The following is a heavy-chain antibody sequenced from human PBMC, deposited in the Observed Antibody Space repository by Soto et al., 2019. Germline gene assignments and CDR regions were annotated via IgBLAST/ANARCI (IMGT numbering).Heavy chain of an antibody. V-gene: IGHV3-7*01. CDR2: IKEDGSEK. J-gene: IGHJ4*02. D-gene: IGHD3-16*01. Sequence: EVQLVESGGGLVQPGGSLRLSCAASGFTFSGYWMTWARQAPGKGLEWVANIKEDGSEKNYVDSVEGRFTISRDNAKNSLYLQMNSLRADDTAVYYCARGGSESDYWGQGTLVTVSS. CDR3: ARGGSESDY. CDR1: GFTFSGYW.